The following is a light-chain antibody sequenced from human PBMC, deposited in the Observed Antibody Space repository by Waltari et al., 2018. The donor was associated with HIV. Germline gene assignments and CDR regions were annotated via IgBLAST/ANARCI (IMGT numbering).Light chain of an antibody. Sequence: IFLMQSPVSLSLSPGETATLSCRASQAINNDYLAWYQQRPGQAPRLLMYRASTRAAASPDRFSGGGSGTDYTLTISSLEPDDFAVYYCHQYGDSSLMTFGPGTTVDL. CDR3: HQYGDSSLMT. CDR2: RAS. CDR1: QAINNDY. J-gene: IGKJ3*01. V-gene: IGKV3-20*01.